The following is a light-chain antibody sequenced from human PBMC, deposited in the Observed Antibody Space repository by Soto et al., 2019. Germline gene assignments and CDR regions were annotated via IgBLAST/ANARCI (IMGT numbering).Light chain of an antibody. CDR1: QIISSY. J-gene: IGKJ2*01. V-gene: IGKV1-39*01. CDR2: GAS. Sequence: DIQMTQSPSSLAAFVGDRVTISCRASQIISSYLNWYQQKPGQVPTLLIYGASSWQSGVPSRFSGSGSGTHFTLTISSLQREDIATYYCQQSYSTPHTFGQGTKLEIK. CDR3: QQSYSTPHT.